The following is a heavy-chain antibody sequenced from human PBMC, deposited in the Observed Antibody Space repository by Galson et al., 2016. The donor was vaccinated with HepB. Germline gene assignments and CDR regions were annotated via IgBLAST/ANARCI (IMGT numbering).Heavy chain of an antibody. Sequence: SLRLSCAASGFTFSSYAMHWVRRAPGKGLEWVAVISYDGSNKYYADSVKGRFTISRDNSKNKLYLQMNSLGAEDTAVYYCARVLTTVVTLFDLGFVESFDYWGQGTLVTVSS. V-gene: IGHV3-30-3*01. D-gene: IGHD4-23*01. J-gene: IGHJ4*02. CDR2: ISYDGSNK. CDR1: GFTFSSYA. CDR3: ARVLTTVVTLFDLGFVESFDY.